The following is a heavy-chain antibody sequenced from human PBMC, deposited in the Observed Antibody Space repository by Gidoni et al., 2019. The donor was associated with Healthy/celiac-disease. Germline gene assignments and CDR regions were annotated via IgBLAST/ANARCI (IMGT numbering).Heavy chain of an antibody. D-gene: IGHD2-15*01. CDR3: ARQGLGGIVVVYRYYYYGMDV. V-gene: IGHV1-18*01. J-gene: IGHJ6*02. Sequence: QVQLVQSGAEVKKPGASVKVSCKASGYTFTSYGISWVRQAPGQGLEWMGWISAYNGNTNYAQKLQGRVTMTTDTSTSTAYMELRSLRSDDTAVYYCARQGLGGIVVVYRYYYYGMDVWGQGTTVTVSS. CDR2: ISAYNGNT. CDR1: GYTFTSYG.